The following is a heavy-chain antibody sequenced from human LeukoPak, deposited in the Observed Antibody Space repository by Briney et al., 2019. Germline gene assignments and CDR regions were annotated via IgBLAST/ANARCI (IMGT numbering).Heavy chain of an antibody. D-gene: IGHD1-1*01. CDR3: ARDRRVHDAFDI. Sequence: ASVKVPCKASGYTFTSYAMHWVRQAPGQRLEWMGWINAGNGNTKYSQKFQGRVTITRDTSASTAYMELSSLRSEDTAVYYCARDRRVHDAFDIWGQGTMVTVSS. J-gene: IGHJ3*02. V-gene: IGHV1-3*01. CDR2: INAGNGNT. CDR1: GYTFTSYA.